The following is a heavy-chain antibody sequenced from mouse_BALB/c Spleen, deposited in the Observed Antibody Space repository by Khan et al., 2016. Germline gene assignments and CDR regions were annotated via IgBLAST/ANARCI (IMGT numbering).Heavy chain of an antibody. J-gene: IGHJ2*01. D-gene: IGHD1-2*01. CDR1: GFDFSRYW. CDR3: ARRHYYGYSDN. V-gene: IGHV4-1*02. CDR2: INPDSSTI. Sequence: EVKLLESGGGLVQPGGSLKLSCAASGFDFSRYWMSWVRQAPGKGLEWIGEINPDSSTINYTPSLKDKFIISRDNAKNTLYLQMNKVRSEDTALYYCARRHYYGYSDNWGQGTTLTVSS.